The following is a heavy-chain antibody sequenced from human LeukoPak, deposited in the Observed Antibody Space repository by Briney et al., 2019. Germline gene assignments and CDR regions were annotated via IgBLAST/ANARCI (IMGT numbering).Heavy chain of an antibody. D-gene: IGHD4/OR15-4a*01. J-gene: IGHJ3*02. CDR1: GFTFSSYS. V-gene: IGHV3-48*04. Sequence: GGSLRLSCAASGFTFSSYSMNWVRQAPGKGLEWVSYISSSGSPIYYADSVKGRFTISRDNAENSLYLQMNSLRAEDTAVYYCARPRTVLGPDAFDIWGQGTMVTVSS. CDR2: ISSSGSPI. CDR3: ARPRTVLGPDAFDI.